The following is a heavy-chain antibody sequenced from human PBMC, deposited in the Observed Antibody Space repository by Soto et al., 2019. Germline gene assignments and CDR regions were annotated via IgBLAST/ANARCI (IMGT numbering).Heavy chain of an antibody. CDR1: GFTFSSYG. Sequence: GGSLRLSCAASGFTFSSYGMHWVRQAPGKGLEWVAVIWYDGSNKYYADSVKGRFTISRDNSKNTLYLQMNSLRAEDTAVYYCARESKGYYYYYGMDVWGQGTTVTVSS. CDR3: ARESKGYYYYYGMDV. CDR2: IWYDGSNK. V-gene: IGHV3-33*01. J-gene: IGHJ6*02.